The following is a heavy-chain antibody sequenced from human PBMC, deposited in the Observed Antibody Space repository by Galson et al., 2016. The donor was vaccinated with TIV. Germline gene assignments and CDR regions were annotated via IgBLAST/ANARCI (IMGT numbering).Heavy chain of an antibody. Sequence: SLRLSCAASGFTFNSFAMSWVRQAPGKGLEWVSFISATGGSTYYADSVKGRFTNSRPYSKNTVYLQMNSLRPDYPAVYYCAKEAGSGYYYVDAFDIWGQGTVVTVSS. J-gene: IGHJ3*02. V-gene: IGHV3-23*01. D-gene: IGHD3-22*01. CDR2: ISATGGST. CDR1: GFTFNSFA. CDR3: AKEAGSGYYYVDAFDI.